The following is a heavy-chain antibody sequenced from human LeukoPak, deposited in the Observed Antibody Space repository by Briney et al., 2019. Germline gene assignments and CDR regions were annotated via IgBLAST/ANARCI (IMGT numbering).Heavy chain of an antibody. Sequence: PGGSLRLSCAASGFTFNSYSVNWVRQAPGKGLEWVSYISTSGSTIYYADSVRGRFTISRDNAKNSLYLQMNSLRAEDTAMYYCARAPYYYESSGPFDYWGQGTLVTVSS. CDR3: ARAPYYYESSGPFDY. CDR2: ISTSGSTI. CDR1: GFTFNSYS. V-gene: IGHV3-48*04. D-gene: IGHD3-22*01. J-gene: IGHJ4*02.